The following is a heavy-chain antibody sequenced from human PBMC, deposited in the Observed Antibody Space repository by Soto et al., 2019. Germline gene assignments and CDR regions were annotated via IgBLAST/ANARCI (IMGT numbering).Heavy chain of an antibody. CDR3: ARIDDYGDYPFDY. J-gene: IGHJ4*02. V-gene: IGHV3-48*03. CDR2: ISSSGSTI. D-gene: IGHD4-17*01. Sequence: PGGSLRLSCAASGFTFSSYEMNWVRQAPGKGLEWVSYISSSGSTIYYADSVKGRFTISRDNAKNSLYLQMNSLRAEDTAVYYCARIDDYGDYPFDYWGQGTLVTVSS. CDR1: GFTFSSYE.